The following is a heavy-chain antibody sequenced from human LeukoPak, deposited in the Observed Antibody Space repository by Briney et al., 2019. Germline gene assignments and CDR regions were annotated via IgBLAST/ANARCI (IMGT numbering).Heavy chain of an antibody. V-gene: IGHV4-59*01. J-gene: IGHJ6*02. Sequence: PSETLSLTCTVSRGSIISYYWSWIRQSPGKGLEWIGYVFHTGSTNYNPSLRSRVTMSVDTSRNQFSLEVRSVTAADTGVYFCARGNIAVTGPGVFYYYGMDVWGQGTTVTVSS. D-gene: IGHD6-19*01. CDR3: ARGNIAVTGPGVFYYYGMDV. CDR2: VFHTGST. CDR1: RGSIISYY.